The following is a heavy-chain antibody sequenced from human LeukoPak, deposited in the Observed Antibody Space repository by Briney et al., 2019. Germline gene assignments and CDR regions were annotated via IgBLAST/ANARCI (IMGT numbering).Heavy chain of an antibody. CDR3: ARVFGYYDYVWGSYRRYQFDY. Sequence: SETLSLTCTVSGGSISSNTYFWGWIRQPPGKGLEWIGNINFSGSTYYNPSLKSRVTISVDTSKNQFSLKLNSVTAADTAVYYCARVFGYYDYVWGSYRRYQFDYWGQGTLVTVSS. CDR2: INFSGST. J-gene: IGHJ4*02. CDR1: GGSISSNTYF. D-gene: IGHD3-16*02. V-gene: IGHV4-39*07.